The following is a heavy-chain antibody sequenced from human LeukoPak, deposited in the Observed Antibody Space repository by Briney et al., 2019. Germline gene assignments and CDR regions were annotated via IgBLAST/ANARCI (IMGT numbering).Heavy chain of an antibody. J-gene: IGHJ6*02. V-gene: IGHV1-69*04. CDR2: IIPILGIA. D-gene: IGHD6-13*01. CDR3: ARDLAQQLDYYYGMDV. Sequence: SVKVSCKASGGTFSSYAISWVRQAPGQGLEWMGRIIPILGIANYAQKFQGRVTITADKSTSTAYMELSSLRSEDTAVYYRARDLAQQLDYYYGMDVWGQGTTVTVSS. CDR1: GGTFSSYA.